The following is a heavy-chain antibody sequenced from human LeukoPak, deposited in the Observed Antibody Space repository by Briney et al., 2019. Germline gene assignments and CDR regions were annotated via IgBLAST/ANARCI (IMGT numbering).Heavy chain of an antibody. CDR2: VSTTGGNT. J-gene: IGHJ6*02. Sequence: GGSLRLSCAASGFTFAYFGMNWVRQAPEKGLEWVSAVSTTGGNTYYADSVKGRFTVSRDNSKNMVFLQLNSLRAEDTAVYYCARDQGIVATRPGYYYGMDVWGQGTTVTVSS. CDR3: ARDQGIVATRPGYYYGMDV. CDR1: GFTFAYFG. D-gene: IGHD5-12*01. V-gene: IGHV3-23*01.